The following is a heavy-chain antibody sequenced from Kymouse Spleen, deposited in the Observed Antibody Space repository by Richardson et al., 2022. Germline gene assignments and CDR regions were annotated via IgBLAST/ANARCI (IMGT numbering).Heavy chain of an antibody. J-gene: IGHJ6*02. CDR1: GGSFSGYY. Sequence: QVQLQQWGAGLLKPSETLSLTCAVYGGSFSGYYWSWIRQPPGKGLEWIGEINHSGSTNYNPSLKSRVTISVDTSKNQFSLKLSSVTAADTAVYYCARGYYDILTGYGYYYYYGMDVWGQGTTVTVSS. CDR2: INHSGST. V-gene: IGHV4-34*01. CDR3: ARGYYDILTGYGYYYYYGMDV. D-gene: IGHD3-9*01.